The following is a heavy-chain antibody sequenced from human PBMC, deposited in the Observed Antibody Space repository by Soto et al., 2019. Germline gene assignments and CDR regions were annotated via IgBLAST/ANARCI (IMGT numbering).Heavy chain of an antibody. V-gene: IGHV4-34*01. CDR3: ARGEIQLWSWYYYGMDV. D-gene: IGHD5-18*01. CDR1: GGSFSGYY. J-gene: IGHJ6*02. Sequence: SETLSLTCAVYGGSFSGYYWSCVRQPPGKGLAWIGEINHSGSTNYNPSLKSRVTISVDTSKNQFSLKLSSVTAADTAVYYCARGEIQLWSWYYYGMDVWGPGTKVTVSS. CDR2: INHSGST.